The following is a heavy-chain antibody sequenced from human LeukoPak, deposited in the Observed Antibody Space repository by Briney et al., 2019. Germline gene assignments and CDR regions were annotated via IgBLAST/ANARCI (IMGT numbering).Heavy chain of an antibody. CDR3: AKMPSPRREFDY. CDR1: GFTVSSNY. V-gene: IGHV3-66*01. CDR2: IYSGGST. J-gene: IGHJ4*02. D-gene: IGHD2-2*01. Sequence: GGSLRLSCAASGFTVSSNYMSWVRQAPGKGLEWVSVIYSGGSTYYADSVKGRFTISRDNSKNTLYLQMNSLRAEDTAVYYCAKMPSPRREFDYWGQGTLVTVSS.